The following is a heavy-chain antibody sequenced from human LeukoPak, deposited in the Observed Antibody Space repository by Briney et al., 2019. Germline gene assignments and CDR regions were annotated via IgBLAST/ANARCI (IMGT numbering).Heavy chain of an antibody. CDR2: IYYSGST. CDR3: ARSNADSYYYYYYMDV. V-gene: IGHV4-59*01. Sequence: SETLSLTCTVSGGSISSYYWSWIRQPPGKGLEWIGYIYYSGSTNYNPSLKSRVTISVDTSKNQFSLKLSSVTAADTAVYYCARSNADSYYYYYYMDVWGKGTTVTISS. J-gene: IGHJ6*03. D-gene: IGHD2-2*01. CDR1: GGSISSYY.